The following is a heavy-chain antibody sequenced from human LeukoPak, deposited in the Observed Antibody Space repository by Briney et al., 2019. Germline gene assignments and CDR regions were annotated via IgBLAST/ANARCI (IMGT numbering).Heavy chain of an antibody. CDR3: ASETTRITMVRGVFGY. D-gene: IGHD3-10*01. CDR2: ISSSSSYI. V-gene: IGHV3-21*01. Sequence: GGSLRLSCAASGFTFSGYSMNWVRQAPGKGLEWVSSISSSSSYIYYADSVKGRFTISRDNAKNSLYLQMNSLRAEDTAVYYCASETTRITMVRGVFGYWGQGTLVTVSS. CDR1: GFTFSGYS. J-gene: IGHJ4*02.